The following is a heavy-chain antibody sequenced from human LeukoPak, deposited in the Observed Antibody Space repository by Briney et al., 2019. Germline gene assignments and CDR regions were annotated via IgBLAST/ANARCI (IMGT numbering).Heavy chain of an antibody. V-gene: IGHV3-23*01. Sequence: GGSLRLSCAVSGFTFSTYAMGWGRQAPGKGLEWVSGINNSGDRTYYADSVKGRSTISRDNSKNTLYLQVYRLRVEDTAVYYCAKVSSKGVVSSSFDSWGQGNLVTVSP. CDR1: GFTFSTYA. J-gene: IGHJ4*02. CDR2: INNSGDRT. CDR3: AKVSSKGVVSSSFDS. D-gene: IGHD6-6*01.